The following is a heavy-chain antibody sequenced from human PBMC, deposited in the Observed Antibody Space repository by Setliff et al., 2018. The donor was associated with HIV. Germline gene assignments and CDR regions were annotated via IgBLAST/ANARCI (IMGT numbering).Heavy chain of an antibody. CDR2: ISAYNGHT. D-gene: IGHD3-3*01. V-gene: IGHV1-18*01. J-gene: IGHJ4*02. CDR3: ARDPRITFFGVVLRHRFDY. CDR1: GYTFTAFG. Sequence: VASVKVSCKASGYTFTAFGMNWLRQAPGQGLEWMGWISAYNGHTNYAQKVQGRVSMTTDTSTSTAYMELGSLGPDDTAVYFCARDPRITFFGVVLRHRFDYWGRGTLVTVSS.